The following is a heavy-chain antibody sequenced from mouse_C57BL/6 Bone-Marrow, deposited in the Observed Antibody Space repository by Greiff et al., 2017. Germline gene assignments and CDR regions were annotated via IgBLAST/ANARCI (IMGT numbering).Heavy chain of an antibody. V-gene: IGHV1-64*01. CDR2: IHPNSGST. J-gene: IGHJ3*01. Sequence: QVQLQQPGAELVKPGASVKLSCKASGYTFTSYWMHWVKQRPGQGLEWIGMIHPNSGSTNYNEKFKSKATLTVDKSSSTAYMQLSSLTAEDSAVYCCAGIGVLTTVGGRDYWGQGTLVTVSA. D-gene: IGHD1-1*01. CDR1: GYTFTSYW. CDR3: AGIGVLTTVGGRDY.